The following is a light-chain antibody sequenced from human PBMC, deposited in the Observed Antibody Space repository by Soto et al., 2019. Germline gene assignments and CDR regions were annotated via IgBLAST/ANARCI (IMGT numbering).Light chain of an antibody. V-gene: IGLV2-14*01. Sequence: QSALTQPASVSGSPGQSITISCTGTSSDVGVYNYVSWYQQHPGKAPKLMSYDVSNRPSGVSNRFSGSKSGNTASLTISGLQAEDEAEYDCSSYTSSSTYVVFGGGTKLTVL. CDR1: SSDVGVYNY. J-gene: IGLJ2*01. CDR3: SSYTSSSTYVV. CDR2: DVS.